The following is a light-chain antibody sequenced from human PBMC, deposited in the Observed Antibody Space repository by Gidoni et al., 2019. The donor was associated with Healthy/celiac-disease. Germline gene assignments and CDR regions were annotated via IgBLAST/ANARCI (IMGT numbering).Light chain of an antibody. CDR1: QGISNS. Sequence: DIQLTQSPSSLSASVGDRVTITCRASQGISNSLAWYQQKPGKAPKLLLYAASRLEIGVPSRFSGSGSGTDYTLTISSLQPEDFATYYCQQYYSLLTFGGGTKVEIK. CDR3: QQYYSLLT. V-gene: IGKV1-NL1*01. CDR2: AAS. J-gene: IGKJ4*01.